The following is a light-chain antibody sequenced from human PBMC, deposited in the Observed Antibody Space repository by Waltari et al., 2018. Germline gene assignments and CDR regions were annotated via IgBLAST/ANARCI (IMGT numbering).Light chain of an antibody. V-gene: IGLV2-23*02. CDR3: CSYAGSTTYVI. CDR2: EVT. Sequence: QSALTQPASVSGSPGQSITVSCTGTSNDIGSYNFVSWYQQHPDKAPKLIIYEVTKWPSGVSNRFSGSKSGNTASLTISGLQADDEADYYCCSYAGSTTYVIFGGGTKLTVL. J-gene: IGLJ2*01. CDR1: SNDIGSYNF.